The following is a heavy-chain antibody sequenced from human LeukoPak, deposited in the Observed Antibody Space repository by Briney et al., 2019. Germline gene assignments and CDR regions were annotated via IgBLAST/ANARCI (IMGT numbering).Heavy chain of an antibody. CDR2: MNHSGST. J-gene: IGHJ6*02. CDR1: GGSFSGYY. D-gene: IGHD6-19*01. CDR3: ARVFVAGKSYYSGMDV. V-gene: IGHV4-34*01. Sequence: SETLSLTCAVYGGSFSGYYWSWIPQPPGKGLECIGEMNHSGSTNYNASLKSRVTISVDTSKNQFSLKLSSVTAADTAVYYCARVFVAGKSYYSGMDVWGQGTTVTVPS.